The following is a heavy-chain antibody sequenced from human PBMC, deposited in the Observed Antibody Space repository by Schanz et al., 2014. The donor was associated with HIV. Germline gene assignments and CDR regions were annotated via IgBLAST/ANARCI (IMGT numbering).Heavy chain of an antibody. CDR1: GFTFSSYV. CDR2: IWYDGSSK. D-gene: IGHD3-16*01. J-gene: IGHJ3*02. CDR3: ARDRVGSSASYVTFDI. Sequence: QVQLVESGGGVVQPGGSLRLSCAASGFTFSSYVMHWVRQAPGKGLEWVTVIWYDGSSKYYADSVKGRFTISRDISDNTVHAQISSLRADDTAVYYCARDRVGSSASYVTFDIWGQGTMVTVSS. V-gene: IGHV3-33*01.